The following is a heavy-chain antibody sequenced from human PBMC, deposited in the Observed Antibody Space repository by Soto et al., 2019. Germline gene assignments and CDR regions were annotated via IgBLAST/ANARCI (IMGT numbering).Heavy chain of an antibody. Sequence: EVQLVESGGGLVQIGGSLKLSCATSGLNFSGSAMHWARQASGKGLEWVGRIRSRPHNYATTYAASVEGRFTIARDDSKNTVYLQMNGLKTDDTAMDYSTTERDYWGRGTLVTVSS. CDR3: TTERDY. CDR1: GLNFSGSA. CDR2: IRSRPHNYAT. V-gene: IGHV3-73*02. J-gene: IGHJ4*02.